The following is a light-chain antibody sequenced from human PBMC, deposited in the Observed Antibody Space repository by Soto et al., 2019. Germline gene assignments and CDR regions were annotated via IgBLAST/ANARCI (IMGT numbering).Light chain of an antibody. Sequence: QSALTQPASVSGSPGQSITISCTGTSSDIGGYNYVSWYQHYPGKAPKLMIYEVINRPSGVSNRFSGSKSANTASLTISGLQADDEADYYCSSYTDSSPVVFGGGTKVTVL. V-gene: IGLV2-14*01. CDR1: SSDIGGYNY. J-gene: IGLJ2*01. CDR2: EVI. CDR3: SSYTDSSPVV.